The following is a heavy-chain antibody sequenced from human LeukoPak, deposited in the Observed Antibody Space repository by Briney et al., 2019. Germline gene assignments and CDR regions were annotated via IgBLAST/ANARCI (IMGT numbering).Heavy chain of an antibody. J-gene: IGHJ4*02. D-gene: IGHD2-15*01. Sequence: SETLSLTCAVYGGSFSGYYWIWIRQPPGKGLEWIGEISHSGSINYNPSLKSRVIISVDTSKNQFSLKLSSVTAADTAVYYCARRPYCSGGSCYRYFDYWGQGTLVTVSS. CDR2: ISHSGSI. CDR1: GGSFSGYY. V-gene: IGHV4-34*01. CDR3: ARRPYCSGGSCYRYFDY.